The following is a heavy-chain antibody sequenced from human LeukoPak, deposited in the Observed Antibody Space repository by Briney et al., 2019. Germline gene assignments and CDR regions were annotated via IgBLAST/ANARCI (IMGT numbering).Heavy chain of an antibody. J-gene: IGHJ4*02. CDR3: ARDSYGSSGYYYVSDY. V-gene: IGHV3-48*02. D-gene: IGHD3-22*01. CDR1: GFTFSTYS. CDR2: ISYSSSAI. Sequence: GGSLRLSCAASGFTFSTYSMNWVRQAPGKGLEWVSYISYSSSAIYYADSVKGRFTISRDDAKNSLYLRMNSLRDEDTAVYYCARDSYGSSGYYYVSDYWGQGTLVTVSS.